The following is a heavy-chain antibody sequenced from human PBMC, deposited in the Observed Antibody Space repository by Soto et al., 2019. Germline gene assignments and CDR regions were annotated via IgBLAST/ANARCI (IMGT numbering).Heavy chain of an antibody. Sequence: QVQLVQSGAEVKKPGSSVKVSCKASGGTFSSYAISWVRQAPGQGLEWMGGIIPIFGTANYAQKFQGRVTITGDESTSTAYMELSSLRSEDTAVYYCATPTPIVVVPAANDAFDIWGQGTMVTVSS. CDR3: ATPTPIVVVPAANDAFDI. D-gene: IGHD2-2*01. CDR1: GGTFSSYA. CDR2: IIPIFGTA. V-gene: IGHV1-69*01. J-gene: IGHJ3*02.